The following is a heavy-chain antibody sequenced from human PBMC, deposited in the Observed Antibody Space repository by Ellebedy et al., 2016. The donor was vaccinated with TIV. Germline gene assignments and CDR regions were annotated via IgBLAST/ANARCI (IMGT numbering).Heavy chain of an antibody. Sequence: MPSETLSLTCTVAGASISSGSYFWDWIRQHPGKGLEWIGTVYYSGSTYFNPSLKSLVTMSIDTSKNQFSLRLSSVTAANAAVYFCATNRWNRKLDYGIDVWGQGTTVTVSS. CDR1: GASISSGSYF. J-gene: IGHJ6*02. CDR3: ATNRWNRKLDYGIDV. CDR2: VYYSGST. D-gene: IGHD1-1*01. V-gene: IGHV4-39*07.